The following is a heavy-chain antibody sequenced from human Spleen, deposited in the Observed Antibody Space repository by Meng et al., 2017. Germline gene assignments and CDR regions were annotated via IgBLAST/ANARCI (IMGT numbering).Heavy chain of an antibody. CDR1: GDSISSNNW. D-gene: IGHD2-15*01. V-gene: IGHV4-4*02. J-gene: IGHJ5*02. CDR3: ARYCSGGSCSSEWFDP. Sequence: QVQLEESGPGLVKPSGPLSLTCAVSGDSISSNNWWSWVRQPPGKGLEWIGEIYYSGSTYYNPSLKSLVTISVDTSKNQFSLKLSSVTAADTAVYYCARYCSGGSCSSEWFDPWGQGTLVTVSS. CDR2: IYYSGST.